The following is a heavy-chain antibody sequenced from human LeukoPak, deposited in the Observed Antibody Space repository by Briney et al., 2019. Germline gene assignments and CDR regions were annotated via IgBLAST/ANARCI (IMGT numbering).Heavy chain of an antibody. Sequence: SETLSLTCAVSGGSISSGGYSWSWIRQPPGKGLEWIGYIYHSGSTYYNPSLKSRVTISVDRSKNQFSLKLSSVTAADTAVYYCARRFPGIATGGYLDYWGQGTLVTVSS. D-gene: IGHD6-13*01. V-gene: IGHV4-30-2*01. J-gene: IGHJ4*02. CDR3: ARRFPGIATGGYLDY. CDR2: IYHSGST. CDR1: GGSISSGGYS.